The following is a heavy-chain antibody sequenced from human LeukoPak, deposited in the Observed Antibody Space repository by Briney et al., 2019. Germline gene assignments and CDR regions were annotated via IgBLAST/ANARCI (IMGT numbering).Heavy chain of an antibody. Sequence: GGSLRLSCAASGFTFSDYYMSWIRQAPGKGLEWVSYISGSGSTIYYSDSVKGRFTLSRDNAKNSLYLQMNSLRAEDTAVYYCARLEAGRWLQKPLDYWGQGTLVTVSS. D-gene: IGHD5-24*01. CDR1: GFTFSDYY. V-gene: IGHV3-11*04. CDR2: ISGSGSTI. CDR3: ARLEAGRWLQKPLDY. J-gene: IGHJ4*02.